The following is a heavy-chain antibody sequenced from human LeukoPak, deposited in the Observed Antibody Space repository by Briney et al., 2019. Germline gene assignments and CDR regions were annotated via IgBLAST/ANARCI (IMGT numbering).Heavy chain of an antibody. CDR3: ARGSEATETFDY. D-gene: IGHD5-12*01. V-gene: IGHV3-21*01. CDR2: ISSSSSYI. J-gene: IGHJ4*02. Sequence: GGSLRLSCAASGFTFSSYSMHWVRQAPGKGLEWVSSISSSSSYISYADSVKGRFTISRDNAKNSLYLQMNSLRAEDTAVYYCARGSEATETFDYWGQGTLVTVPS. CDR1: GFTFSSYS.